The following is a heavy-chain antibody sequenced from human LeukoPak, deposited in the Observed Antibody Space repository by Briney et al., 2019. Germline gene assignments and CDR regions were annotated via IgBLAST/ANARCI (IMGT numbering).Heavy chain of an antibody. CDR1: GFTFTTAW. CDR2: IKETTYGGTT. J-gene: IGHJ4*02. CDR3: AKSVASDAY. V-gene: IGHV3-15*06. Sequence: GGSLRLSCLCSGFTFTTAWMSWVRQAPGKGLEWVGRIKETTYGGTTYYAAPVKGRFTISRDDSKNTLSLQMNGLIPEDTAVYYCAKSVASDAYWGQGTLVTVSS. D-gene: IGHD5-12*01.